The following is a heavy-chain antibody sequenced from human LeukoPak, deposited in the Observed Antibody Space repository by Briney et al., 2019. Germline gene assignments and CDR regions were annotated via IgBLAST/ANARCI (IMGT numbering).Heavy chain of an antibody. CDR1: GFTSIAYA. V-gene: IGHV3-23*01. Sequence: GGSLRLSCVGSGFTSIAYALTWARQAPGKGLEWVSGISGGGVTTYYADSVKGRFTISRDNSKNTLYLQMNSLRADDTAMYYCARNQQLGGHSYYYYGMDVWGQGTTVTVSS. J-gene: IGHJ6*02. CDR2: ISGGGVTT. CDR3: ARNQQLGGHSYYYYGMDV. D-gene: IGHD3-16*01.